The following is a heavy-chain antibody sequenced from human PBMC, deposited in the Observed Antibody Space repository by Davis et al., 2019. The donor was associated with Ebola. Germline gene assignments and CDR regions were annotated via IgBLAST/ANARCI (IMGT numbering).Heavy chain of an antibody. D-gene: IGHD3-10*01. J-gene: IGHJ3*02. V-gene: IGHV4-4*02. CDR1: GGSLSTNNW. Sequence: SQTLSLTCGVSGGSLSTNNWWSWVRQPPGKDLEWIGEIYHSGTTSYNPSLMSRVTISVDRSKNQFSLKLSPVTAADTAVYYCARAMVTMVSFAFDIWGPGTVVTVSS. CDR2: IYHSGTT. CDR3: ARAMVTMVSFAFDI.